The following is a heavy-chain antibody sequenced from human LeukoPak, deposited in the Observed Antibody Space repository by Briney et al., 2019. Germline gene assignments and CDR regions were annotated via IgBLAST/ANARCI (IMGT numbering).Heavy chain of an antibody. CDR2: ISYSGST. V-gene: IGHV4-59*01. CDR1: GGSISSYY. CDR3: ARGAGEGFDY. J-gene: IGHJ4*02. Sequence: SETLSLTCTVSGGSISSYYWSWIRQPPGKGLEWIGYISYSGSTNYNPSLKSRVTISVDTSKNQFSLKLSSVTAADTAVYYCARGAGEGFDYWGQGTLVTVSS. D-gene: IGHD1-14*01.